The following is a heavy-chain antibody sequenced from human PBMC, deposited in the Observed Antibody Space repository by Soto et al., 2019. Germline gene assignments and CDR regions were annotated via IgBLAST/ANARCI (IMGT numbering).Heavy chain of an antibody. CDR3: ARAAYSVMVTAPPHYYGTDV. CDR2: IDPSDSDT. CDR1: GYSFTSYW. J-gene: IGHJ6*02. V-gene: IGHV5-10-1*01. D-gene: IGHD2-21*02. Sequence: GESLKISCKGSGYSFTSYWISWVRQMPGKGLEWMGRIDPSDSDTNYSPSFQGHVTISADKSISTAYLQWSSLKASDTAMYYCARAAYSVMVTAPPHYYGTDVWGQGTTVTVSS.